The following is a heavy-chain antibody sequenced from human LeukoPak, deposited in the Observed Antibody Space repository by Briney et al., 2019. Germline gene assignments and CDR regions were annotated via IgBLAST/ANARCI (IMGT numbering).Heavy chain of an antibody. Sequence: GGSLKLSCAASGFTFSSYTMSWVRQAPGKGLDWVSGLSGGGGSTYYADSVKGRFTISRDNSKNTLYLQMNSLRAEDTAAYYCARTGYCSSTSCSAGFDPWGQGTLVTVSS. D-gene: IGHD2-2*01. CDR3: ARTGYCSSTSCSAGFDP. CDR1: GFTFSSYT. V-gene: IGHV3-23*01. J-gene: IGHJ5*02. CDR2: LSGGGGST.